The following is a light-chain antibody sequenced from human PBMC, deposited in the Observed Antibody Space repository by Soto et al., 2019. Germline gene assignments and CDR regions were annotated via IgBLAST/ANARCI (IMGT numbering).Light chain of an antibody. CDR3: QSYDSILSGSV. CDR1: SSNIGAGYD. J-gene: IGLJ3*02. Sequence: QSVLTQAPSVSGAPGQRVTISCTGSSSNIGAGYDVHWYQQLPGTAPKLLIYGNSNRPSGVPDRFSGSKSGTSASLAITGLQAEDEADYYCQSYDSILSGSVFGGGTKVTVL. V-gene: IGLV1-40*01. CDR2: GNS.